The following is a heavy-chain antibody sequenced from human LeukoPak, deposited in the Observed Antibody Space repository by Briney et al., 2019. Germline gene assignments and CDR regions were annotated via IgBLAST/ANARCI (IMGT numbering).Heavy chain of an antibody. CDR2: MSPNSGDT. J-gene: IGHJ4*02. V-gene: IGHV1-8*01. CDR3: SRGPPNWGYDY. D-gene: IGHD7-27*01. Sequence: ASVKVSCKASGYTFTSYDFNWVRQATGQRPEWMGWMSPNSGDTGYAQKFQDRVTMTRNTSISTAYMELSSLRSDDTAVYYCSRGPPNWGYDYWGPGTLVTVSS. CDR1: GYTFTSYD.